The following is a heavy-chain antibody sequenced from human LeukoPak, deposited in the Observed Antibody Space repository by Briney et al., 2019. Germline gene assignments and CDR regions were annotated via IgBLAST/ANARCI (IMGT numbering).Heavy chain of an antibody. CDR3: ARPLGTTVATPDY. CDR2: ISSSSSYI. D-gene: IGHD4-23*01. V-gene: IGHV3-21*01. CDR1: GFTFSSYS. J-gene: IGHJ4*02. Sequence: GGSLRLSCAASGFTFSSYSMNWVRQAPGKGLEWVSSISSSSSYIYYADSVKGRFTISRDNAKNSLYLQMNSLRAEDTAVYYCARPLGTTVATPDYWGQGTLVTVSS.